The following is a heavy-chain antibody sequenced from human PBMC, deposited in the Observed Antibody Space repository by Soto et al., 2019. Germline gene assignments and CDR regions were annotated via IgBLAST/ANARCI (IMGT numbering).Heavy chain of an antibody. CDR1: GYTFSSYA. V-gene: IGHV1-3*01. CDR3: ARDTGDGTFDF. D-gene: IGHD7-27*01. J-gene: IGHJ4*02. CDR2: INAGYGNT. Sequence: ASVKVSCKASGYTFSSYAMHWVRQAPGQRLEWMGWINAGYGNTKSSQKFQDRVTISRDTSASTAYMELTSLGSEDTAVYYCARDTGDGTFDFWGQGTLVTVSS.